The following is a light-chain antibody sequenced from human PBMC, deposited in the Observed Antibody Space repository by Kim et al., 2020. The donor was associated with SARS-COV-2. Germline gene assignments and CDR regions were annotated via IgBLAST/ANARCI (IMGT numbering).Light chain of an antibody. Sequence: EIVLTQSPATLSLSPGERATLSCRASQSVYKYLAWYQQKPGQAPRLLIYDVSNRATGIPGRFSGSGSGTDFTLTISSLEPEDFAVYYCQRRSNWLTFGGGTKVDIK. V-gene: IGKV3-11*01. J-gene: IGKJ4*01. CDR1: QSVYKY. CDR3: QRRSNWLT. CDR2: DVS.